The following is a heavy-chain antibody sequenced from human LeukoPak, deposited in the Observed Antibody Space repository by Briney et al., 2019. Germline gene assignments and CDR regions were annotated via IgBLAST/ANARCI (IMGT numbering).Heavy chain of an antibody. Sequence: SETLSLTCTVSGGSISGYFWSWIRQPPGKGLEWIGYIYYSGSSGSTHYNPSLRSRVTISVDTSKNQFSLKLSSVTAADTAVYYCARDISSSSWFSNWFDPWGQGTLVTISS. CDR3: ARDISSSSWFSNWFDP. CDR2: IYYSGSSGST. J-gene: IGHJ5*02. D-gene: IGHD6-13*01. CDR1: GGSISGYF. V-gene: IGHV4-59*01.